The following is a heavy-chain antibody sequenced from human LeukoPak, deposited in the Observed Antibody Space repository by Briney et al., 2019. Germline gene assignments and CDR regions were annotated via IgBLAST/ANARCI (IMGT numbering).Heavy chain of an antibody. CDR2: FSGSGAGT. V-gene: IGHV3-23*01. Sequence: GGSLRLSCAASGFTFSSYAMSWVRQAPGKGLEWVSAFSGSGAGTYSADSVKGRFTISRDNSKNTLYLQMNSLRAEDTAVYYCARDSSGYYPLEYFQHWGQGTLVTVSS. J-gene: IGHJ1*01. CDR1: GFTFSSYA. D-gene: IGHD3-22*01. CDR3: ARDSSGYYPLEYFQH.